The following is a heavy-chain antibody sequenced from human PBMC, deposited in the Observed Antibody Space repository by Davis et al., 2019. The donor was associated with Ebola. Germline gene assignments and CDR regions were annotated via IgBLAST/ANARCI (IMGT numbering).Heavy chain of an antibody. D-gene: IGHD4-17*01. Sequence: PGGSLRLSCTVSGGPTSSYYWSWIRQPAGKGLEWIGHIYTSGSTNYNPSLKSRVTMSVDTSKNQFSLTLSSVTAADTAVYYCARGIYGAYFDYWGQGSLVTVSS. CDR2: IYTSGST. J-gene: IGHJ4*02. CDR1: GGPTSSYY. V-gene: IGHV4-4*07. CDR3: ARGIYGAYFDY.